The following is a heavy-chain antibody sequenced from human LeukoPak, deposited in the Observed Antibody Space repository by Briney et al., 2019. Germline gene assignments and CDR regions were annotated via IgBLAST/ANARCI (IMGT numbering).Heavy chain of an antibody. CDR1: GFTFSSYW. CDR3: ARDSGYDSRYYYYYYGMDV. V-gene: IGHV3-7*01. Sequence: GGSLRLSCAASGFTFSSYWMSWVRQAPGKGLEWVASIKQDGSEKYYVDSVKGRFTISRDNAKNSLYLQMNSLRAEDTAVYYCARDSGYDSRYYYYYYGMDVWGQGTTVTVSS. D-gene: IGHD5-12*01. J-gene: IGHJ6*02. CDR2: IKQDGSEK.